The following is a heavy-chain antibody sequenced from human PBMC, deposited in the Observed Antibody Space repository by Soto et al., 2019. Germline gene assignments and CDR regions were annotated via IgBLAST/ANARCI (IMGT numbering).Heavy chain of an antibody. Sequence: GESLKISCKGSGYSFTSYWISWVRQMPGKGLEWMGRIDPSDSYTNYSPSFQGHVTISADKSISAAYLQWSSLKASDTAMYYCAATTYDSSGDTVDYWGQGTQVTVSS. CDR3: AATTYDSSGDTVDY. CDR1: GYSFTSYW. V-gene: IGHV5-10-1*01. CDR2: IDPSDSYT. J-gene: IGHJ4*02. D-gene: IGHD3-22*01.